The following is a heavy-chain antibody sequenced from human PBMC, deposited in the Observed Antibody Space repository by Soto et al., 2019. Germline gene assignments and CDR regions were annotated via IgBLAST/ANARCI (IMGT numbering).Heavy chain of an antibody. CDR1: GGTFSSYA. CDR2: IVPIVDTS. CDR3: VRVVAIPGYPDN. V-gene: IGHV1-69*12. D-gene: IGHD5-12*01. Sequence: QVQLVQSGAEVRQPASSVKVSCKTSGGTFSSYAISWVRQAPGQGLEWMGGIVPIVDTSTYAQKSQGRVTLAADESTGTVYMALSSVRSDDTAVYYCVRVVAIPGYPDNWGQGTLLTVSS. J-gene: IGHJ4*02.